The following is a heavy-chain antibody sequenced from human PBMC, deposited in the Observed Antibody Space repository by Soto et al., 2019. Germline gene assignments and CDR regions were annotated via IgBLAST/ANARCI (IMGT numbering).Heavy chain of an antibody. Sequence: ASVKVSCKASGYPFTSYYLHWVRQAPRQGPEWMGRINVSDGSTRYAQNFQGRVTMTRDTSTTTVYMELSPLRSDDTAVYYCAREAAVAGTAFDHWGQGTLVTVSS. CDR2: INVSDGST. CDR1: GYPFTSYY. D-gene: IGHD6-19*01. V-gene: IGHV1-46*01. J-gene: IGHJ5*02. CDR3: AREAAVAGTAFDH.